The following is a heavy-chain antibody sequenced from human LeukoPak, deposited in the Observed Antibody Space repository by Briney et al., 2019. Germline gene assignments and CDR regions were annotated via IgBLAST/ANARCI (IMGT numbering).Heavy chain of an antibody. V-gene: IGHV3-30*04. CDR3: AKERIFDY. Sequence: GGSLRLSCAASGFTFSSYAMHWVRQAPGKGLEWVAVISYDGSNKYYADSVKGRFTISRDNSKNTLYLQMNSLRAEDTAVYYCAKERIFDYWGQGTLVTVSS. D-gene: IGHD3-3*02. CDR2: ISYDGSNK. J-gene: IGHJ4*02. CDR1: GFTFSSYA.